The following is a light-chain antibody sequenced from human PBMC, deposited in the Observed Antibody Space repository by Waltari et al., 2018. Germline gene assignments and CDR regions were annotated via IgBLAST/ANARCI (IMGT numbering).Light chain of an antibody. CDR2: GAS. Sequence: IVLTQSPGTLSLSPGERATLSCRASQSIPGTLVWYQQKPDQPPRLLIYGASNRAAGIPDRFRGSGFGTDFSLTISGLEPEDFAVYYCQHYVRLPVAFGQGTKV. V-gene: IGKV3-20*01. J-gene: IGKJ1*01. CDR3: QHYVRLPVA. CDR1: QSIPGT.